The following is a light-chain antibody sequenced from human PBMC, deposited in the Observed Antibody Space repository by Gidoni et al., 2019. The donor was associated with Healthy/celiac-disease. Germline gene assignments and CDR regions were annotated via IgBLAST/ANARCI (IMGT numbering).Light chain of an antibody. Sequence: IVFTQSPGTLSLSPGERATLSCRASQSVSSSYLAWYQQKPGQAPRRLIYGASSRATGIPDRFSGSGSGTDFTLTISRLEPEDFAVYYCQQYGSSPLTFGGGTKVEIK. CDR1: QSVSSSY. CDR3: QQYGSSPLT. V-gene: IGKV3-20*01. CDR2: GAS. J-gene: IGKJ4*01.